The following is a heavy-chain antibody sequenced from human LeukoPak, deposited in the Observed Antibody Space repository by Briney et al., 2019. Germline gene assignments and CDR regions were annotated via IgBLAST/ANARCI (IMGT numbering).Heavy chain of an antibody. D-gene: IGHD5-18*01. V-gene: IGHV4-61*01. J-gene: IGHJ4*02. CDR3: ASYGYVQDGGSFDY. Sequence: SETLSPTCTVSGGSVSSGSYYWSWIRQPPGKGLEWIGYIYYSGSTNYNPSLKSRVTISVDTSKNQFSLKLSSVTAADTAVYYCASYGYVQDGGSFDYWGQGTLDTVSS. CDR1: GGSVSSGSYY. CDR2: IYYSGST.